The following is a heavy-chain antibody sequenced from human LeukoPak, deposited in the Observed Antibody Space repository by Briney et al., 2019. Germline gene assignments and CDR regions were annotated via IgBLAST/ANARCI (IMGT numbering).Heavy chain of an antibody. D-gene: IGHD3-22*01. CDR1: GFTFSSYG. J-gene: IGHJ4*02. CDR2: ISSSGSTI. CDR3: ARATTYYYDSSVGY. Sequence: GGSLRLSCAASGFTFSSYGMNWVRQAPGKGLEWVSYISSSGSTIYYADSVKGRFTISRDNAKNSLYLQMNSLRAEDTAVYYCARATTYYYDSSVGYWGQGTLVTVSS. V-gene: IGHV3-48*04.